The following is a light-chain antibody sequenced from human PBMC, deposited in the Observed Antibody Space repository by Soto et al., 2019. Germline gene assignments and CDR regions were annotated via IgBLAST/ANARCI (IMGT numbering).Light chain of an antibody. V-gene: IGLV2-23*02. Sequence: QSALTQPASVSGSPGQSITISCTGTSSDVGSYNLVSWYQQHPGKAPKLMIYEVSKRPSGVSNRFSGSKSGNTASLTISGLQAEDEAGYYCCSYAGSREVFGGGTKLTVL. J-gene: IGLJ2*01. CDR3: CSYAGSREV. CDR2: EVS. CDR1: SSDVGSYNL.